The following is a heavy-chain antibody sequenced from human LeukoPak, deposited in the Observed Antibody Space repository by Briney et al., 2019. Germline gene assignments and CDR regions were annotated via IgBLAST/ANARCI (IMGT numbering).Heavy chain of an antibody. Sequence: GGSLRLSCAASGFTFSSYWMSWVRQAPAKGLEWVANIKQDGSEKYYVDSVKGRFTISRDNAKNSLYLQMNSLRAEDTAVYYCAREFSSGWYHGGWFDPWGQGTLVTVSS. CDR3: AREFSSGWYHGGWFDP. CDR1: GFTFSSYW. V-gene: IGHV3-7*03. J-gene: IGHJ5*02. CDR2: IKQDGSEK. D-gene: IGHD6-19*01.